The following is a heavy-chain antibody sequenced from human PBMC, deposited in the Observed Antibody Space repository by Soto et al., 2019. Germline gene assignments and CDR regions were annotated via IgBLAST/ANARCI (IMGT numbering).Heavy chain of an antibody. CDR1: GFTFSSYG. CDR2: IWYDGSNK. V-gene: IGHV3-33*01. CDR3: ARDRDLVHDY. J-gene: IGHJ4*02. Sequence: QVQLVESGGGVVQPGRSLRLSCAASGFTFSSYGMHWVRQAPGKGREWVAVIWYDGSNKYYADSVKGRFTISRDNSKNTLYLQMNSLRAEDTAVYYCARDRDLVHDYWGQGTLVTVSS. D-gene: IGHD6-6*01.